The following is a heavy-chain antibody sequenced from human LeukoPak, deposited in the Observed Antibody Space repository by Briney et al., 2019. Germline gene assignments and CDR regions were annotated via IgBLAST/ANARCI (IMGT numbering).Heavy chain of an antibody. CDR3: AKGSCSSTSCYPGY. V-gene: IGHV3-23*01. Sequence: PGGSLRLSRAASGFTFSSYAMSWVRQAPGKGLEWVSAISGRGGSTYYADSVKGRFTISRDNSKNTLYLQMNSLRAEDTAVYYCAKGSCSSTSCYPGYWGQGTLVTVSS. CDR1: GFTFSSYA. D-gene: IGHD2-2*01. J-gene: IGHJ4*02. CDR2: ISGRGGST.